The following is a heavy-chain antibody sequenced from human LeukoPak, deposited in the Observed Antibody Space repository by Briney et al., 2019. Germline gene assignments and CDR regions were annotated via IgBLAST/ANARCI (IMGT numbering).Heavy chain of an antibody. D-gene: IGHD6-13*01. CDR3: ARALRSGYSSSWYAFDI. CDR2: INSDGSST. J-gene: IGHJ3*02. CDR1: KFTFSNYW. V-gene: IGHV3-74*01. Sequence: GGSLRLSCAASKFTFSNYWMHWVRQVPGKGLVWVSRINSDGSSTNYADSVKGRFTISRDNAKNSLYLQMNSLRAEDTAVYYCARALRSGYSSSWYAFDIWGQGTMVTVSS.